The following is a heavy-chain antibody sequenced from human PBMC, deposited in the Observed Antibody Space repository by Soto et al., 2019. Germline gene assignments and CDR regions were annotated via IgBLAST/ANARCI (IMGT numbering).Heavy chain of an antibody. CDR2: INHSGST. CDR3: ARDRASTYYYGSGTSGGAFDI. CDR1: GGSFSGYY. V-gene: IGHV4-34*01. Sequence: PSETLSLTCAVYGGSFSGYYWSWIRQPPGKGLEWIGEINHSGSTNYNPSLKSRVTISVDTSKNQFSLKLSSVTAADTAVYYCARDRASTYYYGSGTSGGAFDIWGQGTMVTVS. D-gene: IGHD3-10*01. J-gene: IGHJ3*02.